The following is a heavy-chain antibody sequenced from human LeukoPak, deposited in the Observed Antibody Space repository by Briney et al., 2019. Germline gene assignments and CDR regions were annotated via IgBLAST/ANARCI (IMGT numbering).Heavy chain of an antibody. CDR1: GFTFSNYW. V-gene: IGHV3-7*01. D-gene: IGHD2-2*01. Sequence: GGSLRLSCAASGFTFSNYWMSWVRQAPGKGLEWVANIKQDGSEKYYVDSVKCRFTISRDNAKNSLYLQMNSLRAEDTAVYYCARALDSSSSRYQAFEYWGQGTLVTVSS. CDR3: ARALDSSSSRYQAFEY. J-gene: IGHJ4*02. CDR2: IKQDGSEK.